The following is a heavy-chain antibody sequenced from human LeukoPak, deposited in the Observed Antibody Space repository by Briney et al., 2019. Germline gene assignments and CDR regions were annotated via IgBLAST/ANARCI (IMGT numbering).Heavy chain of an antibody. J-gene: IGHJ4*02. CDR2: IDPNTGDT. CDR1: GQSLTGYF. CDR3: ARLGLHGSGTYYFFDY. V-gene: IGHV1-2*06. Sequence: ASVKVSCKASGQSLTGYFIHWVRQAPGQGLEWVGRIDPNTGDTIYAQNFQGRVTMTSATSISTAYMELSRLTSDDTAVYFCARLGLHGSGTYYFFDYWGQGTLVTVSS. D-gene: IGHD3-10*01.